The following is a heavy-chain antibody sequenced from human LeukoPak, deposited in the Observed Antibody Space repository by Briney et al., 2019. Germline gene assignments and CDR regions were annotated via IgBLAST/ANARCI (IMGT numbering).Heavy chain of an antibody. CDR2: INTNTGNP. CDR1: GYTFTSYA. J-gene: IGHJ3*02. V-gene: IGHV7-4-1*02. Sequence: ASVKVSCKASGYTFTSYAMNWVRQAPGQGLEWMGWINTNTGNPTYAQGFTGRFVFSLDTSVSTAYLQISNLMPEDSAVYYCARDGYNFPDAFDIWGQGTMVSVSS. D-gene: IGHD5-24*01. CDR3: ARDGYNFPDAFDI.